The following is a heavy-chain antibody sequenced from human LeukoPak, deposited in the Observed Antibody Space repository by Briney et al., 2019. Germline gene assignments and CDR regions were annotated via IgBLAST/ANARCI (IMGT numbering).Heavy chain of an antibody. CDR3: ARVHSFEGKSWWFDP. D-gene: IGHD3-16*02. CDR2: INPNDDGT. Sequence: GASVKVSCKTSGYTFTSNWIHWVRQAPGQGLEWMGIINPNDDGTLYAQKFQGRITVTRDTASSTVYMELSSLRSEDTAIYYCARVHSFEGKSWWFDPWGQGTLVTVSS. V-gene: IGHV1-46*01. CDR1: GYTFTSNW. J-gene: IGHJ5*02.